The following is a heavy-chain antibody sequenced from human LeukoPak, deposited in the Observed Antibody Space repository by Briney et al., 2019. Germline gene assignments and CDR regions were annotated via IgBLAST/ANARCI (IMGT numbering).Heavy chain of an antibody. D-gene: IGHD5-12*01. Sequence: SVKVSCKASGGTFSSYAISWVRQAPGQGLEWMGGIIPIFGTANYAQKFQGRVTITADKSTSTAYMELSSLRSEDTAVYYCARGQVATIRGDDAFDIWGQGTMVTVSS. J-gene: IGHJ3*02. CDR2: IIPIFGTA. CDR1: GGTFSSYA. CDR3: ARGQVATIRGDDAFDI. V-gene: IGHV1-69*06.